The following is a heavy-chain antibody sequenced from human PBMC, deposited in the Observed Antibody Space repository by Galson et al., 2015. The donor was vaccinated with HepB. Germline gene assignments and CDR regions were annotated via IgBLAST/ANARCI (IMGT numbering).Heavy chain of an antibody. CDR2: INPYNGNT. CDR3: ARGPWFGEFTGILVFQH. V-gene: IGHV1-18*04. D-gene: IGHD3-10*01. CDR1: GYTFTSYG. Sequence: SVKVSCKASGYTFTSYGISWVRQAPGQGLEWVGWINPYNGNTNYAQKLQGRVTMTTDTSTSTAYMELRSLRSDDTAVYYCARGPWFGEFTGILVFQHRGQDTLVTVSS. J-gene: IGHJ1*01.